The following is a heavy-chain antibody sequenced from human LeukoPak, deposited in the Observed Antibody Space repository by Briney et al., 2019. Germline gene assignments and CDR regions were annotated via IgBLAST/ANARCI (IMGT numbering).Heavy chain of an antibody. CDR3: AKDRAYGDPRGLDY. V-gene: IGHV3-23*01. CDR1: GFTFSSYD. D-gene: IGHD4-17*01. J-gene: IGHJ4*02. Sequence: GGSLRLSCAASGFTFSSYDTNWVRQAPGKGLEWVSVISGSGGSIYYADSVKGRFTISRDNSKNTLYLQMNSLRAEDTAVYYCAKDRAYGDPRGLDYWGQGTLVTVSS. CDR2: ISGSGGSI.